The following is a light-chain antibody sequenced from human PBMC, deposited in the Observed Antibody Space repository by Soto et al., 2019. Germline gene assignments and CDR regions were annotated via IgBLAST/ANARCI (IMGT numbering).Light chain of an antibody. CDR1: QSISSY. Sequence: DIQMTQSPSSLSASVGDRVTITCRASQSISSYLNWYQQKPGKAPKLLIYAASSLQSGVPSRFSGSGSGTDFTLTISSLQPEDFATYYCQQSYSTPRFGQGTQLEIK. V-gene: IGKV1-39*01. J-gene: IGKJ2*03. CDR3: QQSYSTPR. CDR2: AAS.